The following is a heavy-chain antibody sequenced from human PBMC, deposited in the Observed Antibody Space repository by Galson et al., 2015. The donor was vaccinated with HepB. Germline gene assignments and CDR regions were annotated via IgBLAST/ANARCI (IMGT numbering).Heavy chain of an antibody. CDR3: ASSLDYSGLFDY. D-gene: IGHD4-11*01. CDR1: GYTFTSSG. Sequence: SVKVSCKASGYTFTSSGINWVRQTTGQGLEWMGWMNPNSGYTGYAQKFQGRVTMTRNTSITTAYMELSSLRSEDTAVYYCASSLDYSGLFDYWGQGTPVTVTS. J-gene: IGHJ4*02. V-gene: IGHV1-8*01. CDR2: MNPNSGYT.